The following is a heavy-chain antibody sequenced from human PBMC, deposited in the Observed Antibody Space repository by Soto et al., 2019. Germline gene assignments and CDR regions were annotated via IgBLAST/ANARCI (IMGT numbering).Heavy chain of an antibody. CDR3: ARGRVDTVDSSGFYEY. CDR1: SGSFLAHY. Sequence: SQTLSRTCPVYSGSFLAHYCSRISQPPGKGLEWIGEINHSGGTSYNQSLKSRVTISVDTSKSQFSLKLTSVTAADRAVYYCARGRVDTVDSSGFYEYWGKGTSVTV. V-gene: IGHV4-34*01. CDR2: INHSGGT. J-gene: IGHJ4*02. D-gene: IGHD3-22*01.